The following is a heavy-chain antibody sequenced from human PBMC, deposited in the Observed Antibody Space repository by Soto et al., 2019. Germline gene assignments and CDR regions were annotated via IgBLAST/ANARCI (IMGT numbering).Heavy chain of an antibody. J-gene: IGHJ5*02. Sequence: QEQLVESGGGVVQPGSSLRLSCAASGFAFRSYGMNWVRQAPGKGLEWVALISYDGEKEYYADSVKGRFTISRDNSENTLFLQMSRLTTDDSGVYFCAKAGFTVSGERFDPWGQGTRVTVSS. CDR2: ISYDGEKE. V-gene: IGHV3-30*18. CDR3: AKAGFTVSGERFDP. CDR1: GFAFRSYG. D-gene: IGHD3-3*01.